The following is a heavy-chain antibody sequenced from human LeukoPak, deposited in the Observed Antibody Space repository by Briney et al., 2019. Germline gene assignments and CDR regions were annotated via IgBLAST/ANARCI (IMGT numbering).Heavy chain of an antibody. V-gene: IGHV3-30-3*01. CDR3: ARDGCSSTSCYPPSYFDY. CDR2: ISYDGSNK. Sequence: GGSLRLSCAASGFTFSSYAMHWVRQAPGKGLEWVAVISYDGSNKYYADSVKGRFTISRDNSKNTLYLQMNSLRAEDTAVYYCARDGCSSTSCYPPSYFDYWGQGTLVTVSS. CDR1: GFTFSSYA. D-gene: IGHD2-2*01. J-gene: IGHJ4*02.